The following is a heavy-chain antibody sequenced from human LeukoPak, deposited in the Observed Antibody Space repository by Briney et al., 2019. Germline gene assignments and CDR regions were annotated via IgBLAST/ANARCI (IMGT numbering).Heavy chain of an antibody. CDR2: ISGSGDNT. J-gene: IGHJ2*01. CDR1: GFTFSSYA. D-gene: IGHD4-17*01. V-gene: IGHV3-23*01. Sequence: PGGSLRLSCAASGFTFSSYAMSWVRQAPGKGLEWVSGISGSGDNTYYADSVKGRFTISRDNSANTLFLQMNSLAAEDTAVYYCARATPYDWHFGLWGRGTLVIVSS. CDR3: ARATPYDWHFGL.